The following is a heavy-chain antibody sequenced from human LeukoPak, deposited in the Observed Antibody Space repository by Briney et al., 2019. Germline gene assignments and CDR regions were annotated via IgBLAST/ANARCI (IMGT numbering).Heavy chain of an antibody. CDR3: ARAPYSRGGDSRDY. CDR1: GFTFSSYA. V-gene: IGHV3-64*04. D-gene: IGHD2-21*01. J-gene: IGHJ4*02. Sequence: GGSLRLSCSASGFTFSSYAMYWVRQAPGKGLEYVSAITSDGLTTYYADSVKGRFTISRDNSKNTLYLQMNSLRTEDTAVYYCARAPYSRGGDSRDYWGQGTLVTVSS. CDR2: ITSDGLTT.